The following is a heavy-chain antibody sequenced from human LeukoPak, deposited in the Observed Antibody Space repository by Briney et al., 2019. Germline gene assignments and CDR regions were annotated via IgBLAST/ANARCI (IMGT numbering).Heavy chain of an antibody. V-gene: IGHV3-11*06. Sequence: GGPLRLSCAASGFTFRDYYMSWIRQAPGKGLECVAYISSLSSFTKYADSVKGRFTISRDNAKNTLYLQMNSLRVEDTAVYYCVRALMSPSEYWGQGTLVTVSS. CDR3: VRALMSPSEY. J-gene: IGHJ4*02. D-gene: IGHD3-16*01. CDR2: ISSLSSFT. CDR1: GFTFRDYY.